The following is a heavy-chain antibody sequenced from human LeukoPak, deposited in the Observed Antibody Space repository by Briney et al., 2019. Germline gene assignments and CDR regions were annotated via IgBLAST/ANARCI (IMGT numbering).Heavy chain of an antibody. CDR2: IIPIFGTG. V-gene: IGHV1-69*06. Sequence: SVKVSRKPFGGTLNSFALSWVPQAPGQGLECMGGIIPIFGTGNYSQTFQGRVTITADISTRTAYMELSSLRAEDTAVYYCAREAPSETTMVSAFDIWGQGTIVSVSS. CDR3: AREAPSETTMVSAFDI. D-gene: IGHD5-18*01. J-gene: IGHJ3*02. CDR1: GGTLNSFA.